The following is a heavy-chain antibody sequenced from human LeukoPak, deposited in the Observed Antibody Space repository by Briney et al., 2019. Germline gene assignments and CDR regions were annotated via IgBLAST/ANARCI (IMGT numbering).Heavy chain of an antibody. CDR3: ARGSMLRGGTFDS. J-gene: IGHJ4*02. Sequence: SSETLSLTCRVSGYSISRDYYWGWIRQPPGKGLEWIGSIYHTGNNDYNPSLKSRVTISLDKSKNHFSLKLRSVTAADTAMYYCARGSMLRGGTFDSWGQGTLVTVSS. CDR2: IYHTGNN. D-gene: IGHD3-10*01. CDR1: GYSISRDYY. V-gene: IGHV4-38-2*02.